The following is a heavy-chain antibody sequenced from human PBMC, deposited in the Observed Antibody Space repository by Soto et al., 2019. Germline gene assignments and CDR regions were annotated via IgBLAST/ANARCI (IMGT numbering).Heavy chain of an antibody. CDR2: INHSGST. D-gene: IGHD2-15*01. J-gene: IGHJ4*02. Sequence: QVQLQQWGAGLLKPSETLSLTCAVYGGSFSGYYWSWIRQPPGKGLEWIGEINHSGSTNYNPSLKSRVTISVDTSKNQFSLKLSSVTAADTAVYYRARGDIGGYWGQGTLVTVSS. CDR1: GGSFSGYY. V-gene: IGHV4-34*01. CDR3: ARGDIGGY.